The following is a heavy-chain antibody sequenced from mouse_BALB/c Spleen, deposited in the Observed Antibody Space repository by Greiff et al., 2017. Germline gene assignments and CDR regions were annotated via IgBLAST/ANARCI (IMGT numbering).Heavy chain of an antibody. V-gene: IGHV1-18*01. CDR2: INPYNGGT. CDR1: GYSFTGYT. J-gene: IGHJ4*01. D-gene: IGHD3-2*01. Sequence: EVQRVESGPELVKPGASMKISCKASGYSFTGYTMNWVKQSHGKNLEWIGLINPYNGGTSYNQKFKGKATLTVDKSSSTAYMELLSLTSEDSAVYYCARSGGRTARATFYAMDYWGQGTSVTVSS. CDR3: ARSGGRTARATFYAMDY.